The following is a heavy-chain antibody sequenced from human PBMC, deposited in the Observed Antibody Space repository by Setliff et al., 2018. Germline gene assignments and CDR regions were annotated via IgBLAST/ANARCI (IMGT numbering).Heavy chain of an antibody. CDR1: LGSFTGYY. CDR3: ARHPTGFPNWFDV. V-gene: IGHV4-34*01. D-gene: IGHD3-9*01. CDR2: INHSGGI. J-gene: IGHJ5*02. Sequence: SETLSLTCSLELGSFTGYYWTWIRQVPGKGLEWIGGINHSGGINYNPSLKSRITMSVDTSNNRFSLKLTSVTAADTAVYYCARHPTGFPNWFDVWGQGTLVTVSS.